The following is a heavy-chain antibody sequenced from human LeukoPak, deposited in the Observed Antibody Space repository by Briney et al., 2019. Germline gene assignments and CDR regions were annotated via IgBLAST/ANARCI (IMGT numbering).Heavy chain of an antibody. V-gene: IGHV3-69-1*01. Sequence: PGGSLRLSCAASGFTFSDYYMIWFRQAPGKGLEWVSFISTTGTSHFADSVKGRFIISRDNAKNALYLQMNSLRAEDTAVYYCARRYGDYRNYGLDVWGQGTAVTVSS. J-gene: IGHJ6*02. CDR2: ISTTGTS. CDR1: GFTFSDYY. D-gene: IGHD4-17*01. CDR3: ARRYGDYRNYGLDV.